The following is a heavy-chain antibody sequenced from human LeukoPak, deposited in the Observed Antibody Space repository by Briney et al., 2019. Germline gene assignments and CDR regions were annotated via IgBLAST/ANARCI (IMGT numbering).Heavy chain of an antibody. V-gene: IGHV4-59*12. CDR3: ARVRSALIVVVPAVINWFDP. D-gene: IGHD2-2*01. Sequence: PSETLSLTXTVSGGSISSYYWSWIRQPPGKGLEWIGYVYYSGNTNYNPSLKSRVTISVDTSKNQFSLKLSSVTAADTAVYYCARVRSALIVVVPAVINWFDPWGQGTLVTVSS. CDR2: VYYSGNT. J-gene: IGHJ5*02. CDR1: GGSISSYY.